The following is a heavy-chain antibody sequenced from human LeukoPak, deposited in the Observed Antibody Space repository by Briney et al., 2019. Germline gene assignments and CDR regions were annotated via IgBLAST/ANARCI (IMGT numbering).Heavy chain of an antibody. Sequence: PSEALSLTCTVSGGSISSYYWSWIRQPPGKGLEWIGYIYYSGSTNYNPSLKSRVTISVDTSKNQFSLKLSSVTAADTAVYYCARLVGDYYDSSGQTFDYWGQGTLVTVSS. D-gene: IGHD3-22*01. V-gene: IGHV4-59*08. CDR1: GGSISSYY. J-gene: IGHJ4*02. CDR2: IYYSGST. CDR3: ARLVGDYYDSSGQTFDY.